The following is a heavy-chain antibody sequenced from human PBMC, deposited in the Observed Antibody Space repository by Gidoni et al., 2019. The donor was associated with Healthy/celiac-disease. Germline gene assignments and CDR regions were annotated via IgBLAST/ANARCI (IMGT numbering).Heavy chain of an antibody. V-gene: IGHV3-30*18. CDR3: AKARTDYYYYGMDV. D-gene: IGHD1-1*01. Sequence: QVQLVESGGGVVQPGRSLRLSCSASGFTFSSYGMHWVRQAPGKGLEGVAVISYDGSNKYYADSVKGRFTISRDNSKNTLYLQMNSLRAEDTAVYYCAKARTDYYYYGMDVWGQGTTVTVSS. J-gene: IGHJ6*02. CDR1: GFTFSSYG. CDR2: ISYDGSNK.